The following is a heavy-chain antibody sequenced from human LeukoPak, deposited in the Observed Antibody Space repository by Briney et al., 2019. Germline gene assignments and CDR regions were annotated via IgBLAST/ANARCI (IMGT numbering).Heavy chain of an antibody. CDR1: GYSFTSYW. D-gene: IGHD6-13*01. CDR3: ARLWWQQLVYWFDP. CDR2: IYPGDSDT. J-gene: IGHJ5*02. V-gene: IGHV5-51*01. Sequence: GXXLQXSCKGSGYSFTSYWIGWVRQVPGKGLEWMGIIYPGDSDTRYSPSFQGQVTISADKSISTAYLQWSSLKASDTAMYYCARLWWQQLVYWFDPWGQGTLVTVSS.